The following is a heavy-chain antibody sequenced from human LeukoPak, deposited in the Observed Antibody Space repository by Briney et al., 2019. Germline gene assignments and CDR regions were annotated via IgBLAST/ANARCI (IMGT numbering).Heavy chain of an antibody. D-gene: IGHD6-19*01. CDR2: TYYRSKWYI. CDR3: ARDWLGYYFDS. CDR1: GDSVSSNSAA. J-gene: IGHJ4*02. Sequence: SQTLSLTCGISGDSVSSNSAAWNWIRQSPSSGLEWLGGTYYRSKWYIDSALSVKSRITITPDTSRNHFSLQLNSVTPEDTAVYYCARDWLGYYFDSWGQGTLVTVSS. V-gene: IGHV6-1*01.